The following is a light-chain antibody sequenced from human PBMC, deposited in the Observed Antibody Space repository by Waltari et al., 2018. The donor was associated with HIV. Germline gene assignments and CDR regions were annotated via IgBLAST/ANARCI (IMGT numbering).Light chain of an antibody. CDR3: SSYTSSSTLDVV. CDR2: EVS. CDR1: SSDIGGYDY. Sequence: QSALTQPASVSGSPGQSITISCTGTSSDIGGYDYVSWYQQHPGKAPKVMIYEVSNRPSGVSNRFSGLQAEDEADYYCSSYTSSSTLDVVFGGGTKLTVL. V-gene: IGLV2-14*01. J-gene: IGLJ2*01.